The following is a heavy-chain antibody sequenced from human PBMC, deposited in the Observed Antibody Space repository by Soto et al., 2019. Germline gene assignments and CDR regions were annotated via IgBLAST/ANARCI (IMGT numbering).Heavy chain of an antibody. CDR3: ARRQQLVNYFDY. D-gene: IGHD6-13*01. CDR2: ISYDGSNK. CDR1: GFTFSSYA. Sequence: QVQLVESGGGVVQPGRSLRLSCAASGFTFSSYAMHWVRQAPGKGLEWVAVISYDGSNKYYADSVKGRFTISRDNSKNTPYLQMNSLRAEDTAVYYCARRQQLVNYFDYWGQGTLVTVSS. J-gene: IGHJ4*02. V-gene: IGHV3-30-3*01.